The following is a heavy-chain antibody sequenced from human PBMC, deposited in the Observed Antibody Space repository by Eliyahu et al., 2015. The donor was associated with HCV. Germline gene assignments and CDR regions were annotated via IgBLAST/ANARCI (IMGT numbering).Heavy chain of an antibody. CDR3: AKDSPSDSSYED. J-gene: IGHJ4*02. Sequence: EVHLLESGGDLVQPGGSLRLSCAAFGFXFSNFAMSWVRRAPGKGLEWVSSISGSGTTTYYPDSMKGRITVSRDNSKNTLFLQMNSLGVGDTAMYYCAKDSPSDSSYEDWGQGTLVTVSS. D-gene: IGHD5-12*01. CDR1: GFXFSNFA. V-gene: IGHV3-23*01. CDR2: ISGSGTTT.